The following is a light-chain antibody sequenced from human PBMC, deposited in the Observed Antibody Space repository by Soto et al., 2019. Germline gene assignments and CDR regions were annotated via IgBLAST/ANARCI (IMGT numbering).Light chain of an antibody. CDR3: SSYAGSSTFV. J-gene: IGLJ2*01. CDR2: EVR. V-gene: IGLV2-14*01. CDR1: SSDVGGYNY. Sequence: QSVLTQPASVSASPGQSITISCTGTSSDVGGYNYVSWYQQHPDKAPKLMIYEVRNRPSGVSNRFSGSKSGNTASLTISGLQAEDEADYYCSSYAGSSTFVFGGGTKVTVL.